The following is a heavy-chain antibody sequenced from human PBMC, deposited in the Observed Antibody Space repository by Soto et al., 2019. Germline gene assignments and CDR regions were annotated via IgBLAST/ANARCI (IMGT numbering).Heavy chain of an antibody. D-gene: IGHD6-19*01. CDR1: GYTFSNYG. J-gene: IGHJ4*02. CDR2: ISGYNGNT. Sequence: QVQLVQSGGEVKQPGASVKVSCKTSGYTFSNYGISWVRQAPGQGLEWVGWISGYNGNTKHAQNVQGRVTLTTDTSTITAYMELRSLTSDDTAVYYCARDRDTSGWYRSNYWGQGTLVSVSS. CDR3: ARDRDTSGWYRSNY. V-gene: IGHV1-18*01.